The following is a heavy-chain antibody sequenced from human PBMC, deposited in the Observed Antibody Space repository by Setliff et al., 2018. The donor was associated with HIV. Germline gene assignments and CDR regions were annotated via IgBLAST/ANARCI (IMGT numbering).Heavy chain of an antibody. D-gene: IGHD6-13*01. J-gene: IGHJ6*03. CDR3: ARGSSWQYYYYYYMDV. Sequence: SETLSITCTVSGGSISSYYWSWIRQPPGKGPEWIGYIYYSGSTNYNPSLKSRVTISVDTSKNQFSLKLSSVTAADTAVYYCARGSSWQYYYYYYMDVWGKGTTVTVSS. CDR1: GGSISSYY. V-gene: IGHV4-59*01. CDR2: IYYSGST.